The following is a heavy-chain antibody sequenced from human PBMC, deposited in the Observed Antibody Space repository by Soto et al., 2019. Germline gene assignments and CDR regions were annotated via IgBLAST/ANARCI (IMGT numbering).Heavy chain of an antibody. CDR1: GFTFDDYA. CDR3: AKDHMWGGDATSYYFDF. Sequence: SLRLSCAASGFTFDDYAMHWVRQRPGRGLEWVSGITWNSDEIGYPDSVMGRFSISRDNAKKYLYLQMSSLRPDDTALYYCAKDHMWGGDATSYYFDFWGQGALVTVSS. CDR2: ITWNSDEI. D-gene: IGHD3-10*01. J-gene: IGHJ4*02. V-gene: IGHV3-9*01.